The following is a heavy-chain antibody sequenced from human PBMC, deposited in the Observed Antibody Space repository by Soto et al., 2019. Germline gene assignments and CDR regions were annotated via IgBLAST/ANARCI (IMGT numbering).Heavy chain of an antibody. CDR1: GGTFSSYA. CDR3: ARVCDYGSGIYLRAPNWYFDL. CDR2: IIPIFGTA. J-gene: IGHJ2*01. V-gene: IGHV1-69*13. D-gene: IGHD3-10*01. Sequence: SVKVSCKASGGTFSSYAISWVRQAPGQGLEWMGGIIPIFGTANYAQKFQGRVTITADESTSTAYMELSSLRSEDTVVYYCARVCDYGSGIYLRAPNWYFDLWGRGTLVTVSS.